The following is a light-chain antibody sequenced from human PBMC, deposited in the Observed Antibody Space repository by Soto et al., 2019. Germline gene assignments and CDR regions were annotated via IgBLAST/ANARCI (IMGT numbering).Light chain of an antibody. CDR1: QSVSSSY. CDR3: QQYNHWPPIT. CDR2: GAS. V-gene: IGKV3-15*01. Sequence: IVWTHSPATLSFSPGEIATLSFRAIQSVSSSYLVWHQQKPGQAPSLLIYGASTRATGIPARFSGSGSGTEFTLTISTLQSEDFEVYYCQQYNHWPPITFGQGTRLEIK. J-gene: IGKJ5*01.